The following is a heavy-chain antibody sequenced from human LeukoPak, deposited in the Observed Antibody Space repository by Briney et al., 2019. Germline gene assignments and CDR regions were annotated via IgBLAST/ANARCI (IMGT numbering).Heavy chain of an antibody. CDR2: INPHSGAT. Sequence: ASVTVSFKSSVYGFIYFYFNWVRQAPGQGLEWMGWINPHSGATNYAQRFQGRISMDASFDTAYIELSRLTSDDTAVYYCATSSTVTHTRDPWGQGTLVTVSS. D-gene: IGHD1-1*01. V-gene: IGHV1-2*02. J-gene: IGHJ5*02. CDR3: ATSSTVTHTRDP. CDR1: VYGFIYFY.